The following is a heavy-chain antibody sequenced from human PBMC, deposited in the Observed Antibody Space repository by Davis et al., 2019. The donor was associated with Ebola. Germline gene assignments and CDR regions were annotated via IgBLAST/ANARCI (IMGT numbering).Heavy chain of an antibody. CDR2: ISGGGGST. Sequence: PGGSLRLSCAASGFTFSSYAMTWVRQAPGKGLEWVSLISGGGGSTYYADSVKGRFTISRDNSKKTVYLALNIVRDEDTALYYCARGYSTLALTYHFDSWGQGTLVTASS. J-gene: IGHJ4*02. CDR1: GFTFSSYA. D-gene: IGHD6-13*01. CDR3: ARGYSTLALTYHFDS. V-gene: IGHV3-23*01.